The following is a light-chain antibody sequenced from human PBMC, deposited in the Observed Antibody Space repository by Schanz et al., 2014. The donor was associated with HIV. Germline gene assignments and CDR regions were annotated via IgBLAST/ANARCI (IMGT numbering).Light chain of an antibody. CDR2: DVT. J-gene: IGLJ2*01. CDR3: ATWDDSQVV. V-gene: IGLV2-18*01. CDR1: SSDVGSYNR. Sequence: QSALTQPPSVSGSPGQSVTISCTGTSSDVGSYNRVSWYQQAPGTAPKVLIYDVTKRPSGVPDRFSGSKSGTSASLAISGLQSEDEADYYCATWDDSQVVFGGGTQLTVL.